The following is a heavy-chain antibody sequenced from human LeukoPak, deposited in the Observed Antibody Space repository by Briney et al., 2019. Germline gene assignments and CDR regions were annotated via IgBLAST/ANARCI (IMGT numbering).Heavy chain of an antibody. CDR1: EFTLITYS. J-gene: IGHJ6*04. CDR3: ARGPTMKMDV. D-gene: IGHD3-22*01. V-gene: IGHV3-7*01. Sequence: GGSLRLSCAASEFTLITYSMSWVRQAPGKGLEWVANIKQDGSEKYYVDSVKGRFTISRDNAKNSLYLQMNSLRAEDTAVYYCARGPTMKMDVWGKGTTVTVSS. CDR2: IKQDGSEK.